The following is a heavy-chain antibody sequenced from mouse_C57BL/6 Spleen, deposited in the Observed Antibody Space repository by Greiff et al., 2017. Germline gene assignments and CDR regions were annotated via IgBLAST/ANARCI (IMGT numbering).Heavy chain of an antibody. CDR2: ISYSGST. CDR3: AREGVYYAMDY. CDR1: GYSITSGYD. V-gene: IGHV3-1*01. J-gene: IGHJ4*01. Sequence: VQLQQSGPGMVKPSQSLSLTCTVTGYSITSGYDWHWIRHFPGNKLEWMGYISYSGSTNYNPSLKSRISITHDTSKNHFFLKLNSVTTEDTATYYCAREGVYYAMDYWGQGTSVTVSS.